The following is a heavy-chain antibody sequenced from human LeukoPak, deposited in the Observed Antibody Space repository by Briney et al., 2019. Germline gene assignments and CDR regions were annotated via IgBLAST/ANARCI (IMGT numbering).Heavy chain of an antibody. CDR1: GFTFSSYA. D-gene: IGHD3-16*01. V-gene: IGHV3-23*01. CDR2: ISGTGGTT. CDR3: AKRSDATFDFDY. Sequence: GGSLRLSCAASGFTFSSYAMSWVRQAPGKGLEGVSIISGTGGTTYYADSVKGRFTISRDNSKNTLYLQMNSLRAEDTAVYYCAKRSDATFDFDYWGQGTLVTVSS. J-gene: IGHJ4*02.